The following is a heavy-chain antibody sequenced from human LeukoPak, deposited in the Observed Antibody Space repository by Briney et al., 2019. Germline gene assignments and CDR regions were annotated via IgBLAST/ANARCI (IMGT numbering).Heavy chain of an antibody. V-gene: IGHV3-7*01. Sequence: GGSLRLSCAASGFTFSSYWMSWVRQAPGKGLEWVANIKQDGSEKYYVDSVKGRSTISRDNAKNSLYLQMNSLRAEDTAVYYCARDHANWNYDLHWFDPWGQGTLVTVSS. CDR1: GFTFSSYW. CDR3: ARDHANWNYDLHWFDP. D-gene: IGHD1-7*01. CDR2: IKQDGSEK. J-gene: IGHJ5*02.